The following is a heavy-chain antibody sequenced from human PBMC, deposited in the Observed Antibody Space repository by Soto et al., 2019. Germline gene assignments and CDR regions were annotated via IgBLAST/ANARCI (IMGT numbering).Heavy chain of an antibody. J-gene: IGHJ6*03. CDR3: ARDGWLDVYMDV. CDR1: GFTFSSYS. CDR2: ISSSSSTI. V-gene: IGHV3-48*01. Sequence: EVQLVESGGGLVQPGGSLRLSCAASGFTFSSYSMNWVRQAPGKGLEWVSYISSSSSTIYYADSMKGRFTISRDNAKNSLYLQMNSLRAEDTAVYYCARDGWLDVYMDVWGKGTTVTVSS. D-gene: IGHD2-2*03.